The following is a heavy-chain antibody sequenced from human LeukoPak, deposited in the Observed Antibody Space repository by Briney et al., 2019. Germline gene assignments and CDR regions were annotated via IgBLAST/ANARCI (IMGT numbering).Heavy chain of an antibody. Sequence: TLSLTCAVSGGSISSGGYSWSWIRQPPGKGLEWIGYIYHSGSTYYNPSLKSRVTISVDRSKNQFSLKLSSVTAADTAVYYCARTSFRGVILMFDYWGQGTLVTVSS. CDR2: IYHSGST. CDR1: GGSISSGGYS. V-gene: IGHV4-30-2*01. CDR3: ARTSFRGVILMFDY. J-gene: IGHJ4*02. D-gene: IGHD3-16*01.